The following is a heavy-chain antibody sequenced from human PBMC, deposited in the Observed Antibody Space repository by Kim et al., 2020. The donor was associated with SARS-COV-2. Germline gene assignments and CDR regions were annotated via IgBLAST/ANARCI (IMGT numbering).Heavy chain of an antibody. CDR2: FDPEDGET. CDR3: ATGPDLDSSGYYRDY. Sequence: ASVKVSCKVSGYTLTELSMHWVRQAPGKGLEWMGGFDPEDGETIYAQKFQGRVTMTEDTSTDTAYMELSSLRSEDTAVYFCATGPDLDSSGYYRDYWGQGTLVTVSS. CDR1: GYTLTELS. V-gene: IGHV1-24*01. J-gene: IGHJ4*02. D-gene: IGHD3-22*01.